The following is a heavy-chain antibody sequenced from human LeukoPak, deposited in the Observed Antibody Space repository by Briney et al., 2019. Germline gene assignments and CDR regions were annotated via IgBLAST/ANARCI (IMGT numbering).Heavy chain of an antibody. CDR2: ISPGNSDT. V-gene: IGHV5-51*01. D-gene: IGHD6-13*01. CDR1: GYNFITYL. J-gene: IGHJ6*02. Sequence: GESLKISCKGSGYNFITYLIGWVRQIPGKGLEWMGIISPGNSDTKYSPSFQGQVTFSADKSISTAYLQWSSLKASDTAIYYCARHRVDSSSPRGMDVWGQGTTVTVSS. CDR3: ARHRVDSSSPRGMDV.